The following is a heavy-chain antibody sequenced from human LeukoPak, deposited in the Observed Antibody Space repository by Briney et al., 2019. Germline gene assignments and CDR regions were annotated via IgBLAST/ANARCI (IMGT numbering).Heavy chain of an antibody. CDR2: IYSGGST. J-gene: IGHJ6*02. CDR3: AKFWCSGGSCSWHYYGMDV. D-gene: IGHD2-15*01. Sequence: GGSLRLSCAASGFTVSSNYMSWVRQAPGKGLEWVSVIYSGGSTYYADSVKGRFTISRDNSKNTLYLQMNSLRAEDTAVYYCAKFWCSGGSCSWHYYGMDVWGQGTTVTVSS. V-gene: IGHV3-53*01. CDR1: GFTVSSNY.